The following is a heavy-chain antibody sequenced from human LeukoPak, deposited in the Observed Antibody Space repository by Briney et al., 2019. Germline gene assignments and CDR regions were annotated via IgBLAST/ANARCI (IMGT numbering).Heavy chain of an antibody. D-gene: IGHD3-16*02. CDR1: GFTFSSYA. CDR3: AREYDYVWGSYRSFDY. V-gene: IGHV3-33*08. Sequence: QPGGSLRLSCAASGFTFSSYAMHWVRQAPGKGLEWVTIIWYDGNSKHYADSVKGRFTISRDNAKNSLYLQMNSLRAEDTAVYYCAREYDYVWGSYRSFDYWGQGTLVTVSS. CDR2: IWYDGNSK. J-gene: IGHJ4*02.